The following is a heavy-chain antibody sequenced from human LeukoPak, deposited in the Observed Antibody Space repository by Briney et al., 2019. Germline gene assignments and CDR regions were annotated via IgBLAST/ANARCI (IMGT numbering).Heavy chain of an antibody. Sequence: PGGSLRLSCAASGFTFSSNYMSWVRQAPGQGLEWVSVIYSGGSTYYSDSVKGRFTISRENSKNRLYLQMNSVRAEDRAVYYCARDFEYSSSWYPMAFDIWGQGTMVTVSS. CDR3: ARDFEYSSSWYPMAFDI. CDR1: GFTFSSNY. CDR2: IYSGGST. J-gene: IGHJ3*02. D-gene: IGHD6-13*01. V-gene: IGHV3-53*01.